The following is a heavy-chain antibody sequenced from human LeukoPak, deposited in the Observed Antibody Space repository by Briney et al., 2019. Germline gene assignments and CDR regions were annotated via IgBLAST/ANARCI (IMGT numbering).Heavy chain of an antibody. J-gene: IGHJ4*01. CDR2: IWYDGSNK. D-gene: IGHD6-13*01. V-gene: IGHV3-33*01. Sequence: GGSLRLSCAASGFTFSSYGMHWVRQAPGKGLEWVAVIWYDGSNKYYADSVKGRFTISRDNSKNTLYLQMNSLRAEDTAVYYCARDIGSSSWQGASDGEPSDYWGHGTLVTVSS. CDR3: ARDIGSSSWQGASDGEPSDY. CDR1: GFTFSSYG.